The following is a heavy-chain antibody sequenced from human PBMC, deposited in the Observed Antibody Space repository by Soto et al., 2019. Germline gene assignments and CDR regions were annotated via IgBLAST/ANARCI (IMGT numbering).Heavy chain of an antibody. J-gene: IGHJ4*02. V-gene: IGHV1-3*01. CDR2: INSGSGDT. CDR3: ARWPPGYFDY. CDR1: GYTFTTYT. Sequence: QVHLVQSGAEVKTPGASVKVSCTASGYTFTTYTMHWVRQAPGQRLEWMGWINSGSGDTKYSQKFQGRVTITRDTSASTAYLELSSLRSEDTAVYYCARWPPGYFDYWGQGTLVTVSS.